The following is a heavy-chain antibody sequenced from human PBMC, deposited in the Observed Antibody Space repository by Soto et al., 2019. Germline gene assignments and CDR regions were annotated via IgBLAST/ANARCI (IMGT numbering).Heavy chain of an antibody. V-gene: IGHV3-15*01. J-gene: IGHJ4*02. CDR3: IGTYSGSSMRFDY. Sequence: EVQLVESGGGLVKPGGSLRLSCAASGFTFSNAWMTWVRQAPGKRLEWVGRVKSKTDGGTIDYAAPVKDRFTISRDDSKNTLYLQMNSLKTEATAVYYCIGTYSGSSMRFDYWGQGTLVTVSS. D-gene: IGHD5-12*01. CDR2: VKSKTDGGTI. CDR1: GFTFSNAW.